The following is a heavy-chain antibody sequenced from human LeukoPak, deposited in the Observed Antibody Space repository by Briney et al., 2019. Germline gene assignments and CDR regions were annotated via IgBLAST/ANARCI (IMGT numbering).Heavy chain of an antibody. CDR2: ISSSGSTI. CDR1: GFTFSDYY. CDR3: ASGKYNWNDDAFDI. Sequence: GGSLRLSCAASGFTFSDYYMSWIRQAPGKGLKWVSYISSSGSTIYYADSVKGRFTISRDNAKNSLYLQMNSLRAEDTAVYYCASGKYNWNDDAFDIWGQGTMVTVSS. V-gene: IGHV3-11*04. D-gene: IGHD1-1*01. J-gene: IGHJ3*02.